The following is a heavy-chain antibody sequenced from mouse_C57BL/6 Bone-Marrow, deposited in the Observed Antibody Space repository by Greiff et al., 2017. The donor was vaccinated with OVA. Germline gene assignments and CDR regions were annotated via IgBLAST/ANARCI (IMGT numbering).Heavy chain of an antibody. CDR3: ARENYYGQFAY. Sequence: QVQLHQPGAELVKPGASVKLSCKASGYTFTSYWMHWVKQRPGQGLEWIGMIHPNSGSTNYNEKFKSKATLTVDKSSSTAYMQLSSLTSEDSAVYYCARENYYGQFAYWGQGTLVTVSA. CDR2: IHPNSGST. J-gene: IGHJ3*01. D-gene: IGHD2-1*01. CDR1: GYTFTSYW. V-gene: IGHV1-64*01.